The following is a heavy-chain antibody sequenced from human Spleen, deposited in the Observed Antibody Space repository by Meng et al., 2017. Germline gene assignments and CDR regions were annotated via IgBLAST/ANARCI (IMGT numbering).Heavy chain of an antibody. Sequence: GGSLRLSCVASGFTFSSYWMHWVRQAPGKGLEWVSSISSSSSYIYYADSVKGRFTISRDNAKNTLFLQMNSLRAEDTAVYYCARENYDSSGEDDFDYWGQGTVVTVSS. J-gene: IGHJ4*02. CDR3: ARENYDSSGEDDFDY. CDR2: ISSSSSYI. V-gene: IGHV3-21*01. CDR1: GFTFSSYW. D-gene: IGHD3-22*01.